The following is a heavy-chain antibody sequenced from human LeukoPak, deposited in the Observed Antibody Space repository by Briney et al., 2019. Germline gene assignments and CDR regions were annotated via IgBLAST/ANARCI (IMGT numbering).Heavy chain of an antibody. J-gene: IGHJ5*02. Sequence: ASVKVSCKASGYTFTGYYMYWVRQAPGQGLEWMGRINPNSGGTDYAQNFRGRVTMTRDTSISTAYMELSRLRSDDTAVYYCARGYCSGGTCYLVENWFDPWGQGTLVTVSS. V-gene: IGHV1-2*06. CDR2: INPNSGGT. CDR1: GYTFTGYY. CDR3: ARGYCSGGTCYLVENWFDP. D-gene: IGHD2-15*01.